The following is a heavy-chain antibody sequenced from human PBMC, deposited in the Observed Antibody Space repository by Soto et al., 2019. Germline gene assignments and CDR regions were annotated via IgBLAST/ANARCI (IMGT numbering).Heavy chain of an antibody. CDR1: GFTFDDYA. D-gene: IGHD1-26*01. CDR2: ITWNSGSK. CDR3: AKDVKSGSYLYFDL. Sequence: EVQLVESGGGLVQPGRSLRLSCAASGFTFDDYAMHWVRQAPGKGLEWVSGITWNSGSKGYADSVKGRFTISRDNDKNSLYLQMHSLRAEDTALYYCAKDVKSGSYLYFDLWGRGTLVTVSS. J-gene: IGHJ2*01. V-gene: IGHV3-9*01.